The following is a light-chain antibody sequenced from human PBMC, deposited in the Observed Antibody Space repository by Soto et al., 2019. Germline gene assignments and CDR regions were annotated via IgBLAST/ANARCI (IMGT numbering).Light chain of an antibody. V-gene: IGKV1-39*01. CDR3: QQIYSIPLT. Sequence: DIQMTQSPSSLSASVGDRVTITCRASQSIKNYINWYQQKAGKAPNVLIYDASNLQSGVPSRFSGSGSGTDFNLTINSLQPEDFATYYCQQIYSIPLTFGRGTKVEIK. J-gene: IGKJ4*01. CDR1: QSIKNY. CDR2: DAS.